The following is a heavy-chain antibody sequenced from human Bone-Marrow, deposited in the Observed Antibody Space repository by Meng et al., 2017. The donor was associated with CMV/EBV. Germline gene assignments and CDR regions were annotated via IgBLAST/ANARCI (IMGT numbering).Heavy chain of an antibody. D-gene: IGHD2-21*01. Sequence: GESLKISCAASGFTFSSYSMSWVRQAPGKGLEWVSVIYSGGSTYYADSVKGRFTISRDNAKNSLYLQMNSLRAEDTAVYYCARRISRRYGMDVWGQGNTVNVAS. CDR2: IYSGGST. J-gene: IGHJ6*01. V-gene: IGHV3-66*04. CDR3: ARRISRRYGMDV. CDR1: GFTFSSYS.